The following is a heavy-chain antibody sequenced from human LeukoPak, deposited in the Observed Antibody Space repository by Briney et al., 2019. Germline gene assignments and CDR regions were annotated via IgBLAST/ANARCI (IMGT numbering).Heavy chain of an antibody. J-gene: IGHJ3*02. CDR2: IYYSGST. V-gene: IGHV4-31*03. Sequence: PSQTLSLTCTVSGGSISSGDYYWSWIRQHPGKGLEWIGYIYYSGSTYYNPSLKSRVTISVDTSKNQFSLKLSSVTAADTAVHYCAREVSGDYGEADAFDIWGQGTMVTVSS. D-gene: IGHD4-17*01. CDR3: AREVSGDYGEADAFDI. CDR1: GGSISSGDYY.